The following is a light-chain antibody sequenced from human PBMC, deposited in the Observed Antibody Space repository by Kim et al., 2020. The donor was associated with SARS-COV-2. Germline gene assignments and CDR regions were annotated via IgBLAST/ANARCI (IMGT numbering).Light chain of an antibody. Sequence: DIQMTQSPSSLSESVGDRVTITCRASQGISHYLAWFQQKPGKAPKSLIFAASNLQSGVPSKFSGSGYGTDFTLTISSLQPEDFATYYCQQYSAYPLTFGQGTRLDIK. CDR2: AAS. CDR3: QQYSAYPLT. J-gene: IGKJ5*01. CDR1: QGISHY. V-gene: IGKV1-16*02.